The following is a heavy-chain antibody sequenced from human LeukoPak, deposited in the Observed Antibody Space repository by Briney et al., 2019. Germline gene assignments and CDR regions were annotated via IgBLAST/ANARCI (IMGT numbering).Heavy chain of an antibody. CDR1: GYTFTGYY. Sequence: ASVKVSCKASGYTFTGYYMHWVRRAPGQGLEWMGWINPNSGGANYAQKFQGRVTMTRDTSISTAYMELSRLRSDDTAVYYCARPFDYYGSGSYSKEQYNWFDPWGQGTLVTVSS. V-gene: IGHV1-2*02. D-gene: IGHD3-10*01. CDR3: ARPFDYYGSGSYSKEQYNWFDP. CDR2: INPNSGGA. J-gene: IGHJ5*02.